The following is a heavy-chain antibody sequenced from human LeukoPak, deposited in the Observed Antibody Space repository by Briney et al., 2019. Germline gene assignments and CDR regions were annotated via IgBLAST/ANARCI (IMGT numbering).Heavy chain of an antibody. CDR2: IYYSGST. D-gene: IGHD6-13*01. Sequence: SETLSLTCTVSGGSISSSSYFWGWIRQPPGKGLEWIGYIYYSGSTYYNPSLKSRVTISVDTSKNQFSLKLSSVTAADTAVYYCARGLYLTTRGGAAAGFLDYWGQGTLVTVSS. V-gene: IGHV4-39*01. CDR3: ARGLYLTTRGGAAAGFLDY. CDR1: GGSISSSSYF. J-gene: IGHJ4*02.